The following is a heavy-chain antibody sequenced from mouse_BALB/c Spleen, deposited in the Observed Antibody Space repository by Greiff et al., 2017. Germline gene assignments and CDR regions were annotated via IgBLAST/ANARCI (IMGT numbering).Heavy chain of an antibody. V-gene: IGHV2-2*02. CDR2: IWSGGST. J-gene: IGHJ3*01. CDR3: ARKIPFAY. CDR1: GFSLTSYG. Sequence: QVQLQQSGPGLVQPSQSLSITCTVSGFSLTSYGVHWVRQSPGKGLEWLGVIWSGGSTDYNAAFISRLSISKDNSKSQVFFKMNSLQANDTAIYYCARKIPFAYWGQGTLVTVSA.